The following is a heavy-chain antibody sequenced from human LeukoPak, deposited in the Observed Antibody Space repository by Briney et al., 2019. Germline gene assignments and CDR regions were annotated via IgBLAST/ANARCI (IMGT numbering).Heavy chain of an antibody. J-gene: IGHJ5*02. CDR3: ATSDFWSGYYVRFDP. V-gene: IGHV1-69*13. D-gene: IGHD3-3*01. Sequence: ASVKVSCKASGGTFSSYAISWVRQAPGQGLEWMGGIIPIFGTANYAQKFQGRFTITADESTSTAYMELSSLRSEDTAVYYCATSDFWSGYYVRFDPWGQGTLVTVSS. CDR2: IIPIFGTA. CDR1: GGTFSSYA.